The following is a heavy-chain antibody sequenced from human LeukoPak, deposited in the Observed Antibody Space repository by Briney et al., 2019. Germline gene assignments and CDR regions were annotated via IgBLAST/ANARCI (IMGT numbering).Heavy chain of an antibody. J-gene: IGHJ4*02. V-gene: IGHV3-23*01. Sequence: PGGSLRLSCAVSGFTFSSDAMSWVRQAPGKGLEWVSVISGSGGSTYYADSVKGRFTISRDNSKSTLYLQMNSLGAEDTAVYYCAKVRSGWSPFDYWGQGTLVTVSS. D-gene: IGHD6-19*01. CDR1: GFTFSSDA. CDR2: ISGSGGST. CDR3: AKVRSGWSPFDY.